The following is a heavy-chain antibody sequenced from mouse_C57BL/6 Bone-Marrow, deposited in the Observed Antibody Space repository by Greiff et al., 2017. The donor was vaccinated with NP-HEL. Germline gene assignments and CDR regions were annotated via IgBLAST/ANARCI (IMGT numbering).Heavy chain of an antibody. D-gene: IGHD2-2*01. V-gene: IGHV1-50*01. J-gene: IGHJ3*01. CDR3: ARGGYWFAY. Sequence: VQLQQPGAELVKPGASVKLSCKASGYTFTSYWMQWVKQRPGQGLEWIGEIDPSDSYTNYNQKFKGKATLTVDTSSSTAYMQLSSLTSEDCAVYGCARGGYWFAYWGQGTRVTVSA. CDR2: IDPSDSYT. CDR1: GYTFTSYW.